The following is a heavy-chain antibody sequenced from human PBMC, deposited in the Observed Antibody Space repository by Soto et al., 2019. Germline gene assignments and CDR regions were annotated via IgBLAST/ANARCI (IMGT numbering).Heavy chain of an antibody. Sequence: GGSLRLSCAAAGFTFSSYAMHWVRQAPGKGLEWVAVISYDGSNKYYADSVKGRFTISRDNSKNTLYLQMNSLRAEDTAVYYCATNFQYSSGFETNWGQGTLVTVSS. J-gene: IGHJ4*02. CDR2: ISYDGSNK. CDR1: GFTFSSYA. D-gene: IGHD6-19*01. V-gene: IGHV3-30-3*01. CDR3: ATNFQYSSGFETN.